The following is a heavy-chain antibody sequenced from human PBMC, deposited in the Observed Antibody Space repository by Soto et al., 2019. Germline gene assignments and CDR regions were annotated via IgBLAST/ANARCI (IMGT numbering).Heavy chain of an antibody. CDR1: GFTFSSYA. Sequence: QVQLVESGGGVVQPGRSLRLSCAASGFTFSSYAMHWVRQAPGKGLEWVAVISYDGSNKYYADSVKGRFTISRDNSKNTRYLQMNSLRAEDTAVYYCARSGSGWGFDYWGQGTLVTVSS. CDR2: ISYDGSNK. V-gene: IGHV3-30-3*01. D-gene: IGHD6-19*01. J-gene: IGHJ4*02. CDR3: ARSGSGWGFDY.